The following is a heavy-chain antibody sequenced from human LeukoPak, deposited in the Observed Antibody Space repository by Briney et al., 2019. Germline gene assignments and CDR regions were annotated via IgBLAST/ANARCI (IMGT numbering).Heavy chain of an antibody. CDR2: IFYSGRT. V-gene: IGHV4-59*12. CDR1: GGSISSYY. CDR3: ARTYYYDSSGPYY. J-gene: IGHJ4*02. D-gene: IGHD3-22*01. Sequence: SETLSLTCTVSGGSISSYYWNWIRQPPGKGLEWIGYIFYSGRTNYNPSLESRVTISVDTSKNQFSLKLSSVTAADTAVYYCARTYYYDSSGPYYWGQGTLVTVSS.